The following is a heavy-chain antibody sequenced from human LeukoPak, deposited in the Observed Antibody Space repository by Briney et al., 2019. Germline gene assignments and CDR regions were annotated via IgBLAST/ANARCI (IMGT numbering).Heavy chain of an antibody. CDR2: IRNKANSYTT. D-gene: IGHD2-15*01. CDR3: ARHRSGGSQDDAFDI. J-gene: IGHJ3*02. V-gene: IGHV3-72*01. CDR1: GFTFSTYS. Sequence: PGGSLRLSCAASGFTFSTYSMNWVRQAPGKGLEWVGRIRNKANSYTTEYAASVKGRFTISRDDSKNSLYLQMSSLKTEDTAVYYCARHRSGGSQDDAFDIWGQGTMVTVSS.